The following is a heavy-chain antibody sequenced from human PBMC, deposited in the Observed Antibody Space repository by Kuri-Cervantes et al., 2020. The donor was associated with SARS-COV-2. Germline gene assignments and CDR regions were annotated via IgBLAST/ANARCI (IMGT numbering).Heavy chain of an antibody. J-gene: IGHJ6*03. CDR2: IYYSGST. CDR1: GGSISSHY. D-gene: IGHD3-3*01. V-gene: IGHV4-59*11. CDR3: ARVGRFLEIYYYYYYMDV. Sequence: ESLKISCTVSGGSISSHYWSWIRQPPGKGLEWIGYIYYSGSTNYNPSLKSRVTISVDTSKNQFSLKLSSVTAADTAVYYCARVGRFLEIYYYYYYMDVWGKGTTVTVSS.